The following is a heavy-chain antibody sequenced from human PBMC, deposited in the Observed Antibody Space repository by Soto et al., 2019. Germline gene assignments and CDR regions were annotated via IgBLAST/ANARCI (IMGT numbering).Heavy chain of an antibody. Sequence: SETLSPTCALYGGSFSGDYWSWVRQPPGKGLEWIGEINHSGSTNYNPSLKSRVTISVDTSKNQFSLKLSSVTAADTAVYYCARDDYVWGSYRYSHWGQAILVT. CDR3: ARDDYVWGSYRYSH. CDR2: INHSGST. J-gene: IGHJ4*02. CDR1: GGSFSGDY. V-gene: IGHV4-34*01. D-gene: IGHD3-16*02.